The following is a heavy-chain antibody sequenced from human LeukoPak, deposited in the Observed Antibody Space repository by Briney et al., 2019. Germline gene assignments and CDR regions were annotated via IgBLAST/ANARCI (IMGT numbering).Heavy chain of an antibody. CDR2: IRSKAYGGTT. D-gene: IGHD6-25*01. CDR3: IGELWNSGYENYFGY. V-gene: IGHV3-49*04. Sequence: GRSLRLSCTVSGFTFGDYAMKWVRQAPGKGLEWVGCIRSKAYGGTTEYAASVKGRFIISRDDSKSIAYLQMNSLKTEDTAVYYCIGELWNSGYENYFGYWGQGTLVAVSS. CDR1: GFTFGDYA. J-gene: IGHJ4*02.